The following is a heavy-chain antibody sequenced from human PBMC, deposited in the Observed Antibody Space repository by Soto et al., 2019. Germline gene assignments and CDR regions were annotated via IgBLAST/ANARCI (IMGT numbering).Heavy chain of an antibody. D-gene: IGHD6-13*01. V-gene: IGHV4-39*01. CDR1: GGSIDRSNYY. Sequence: PSENLSLTCNVSGGSIDRSNYYWDWLRQPPGKGLEWIGTTYYNGNAYYNPSLKSRVSMSVDTSKNQFSLKLSSVTAADTAVYYCARHQSHSSSYVDPWGQGTLVTVSS. J-gene: IGHJ5*02. CDR3: ARHQSHSSSYVDP. CDR2: TYYNGNA.